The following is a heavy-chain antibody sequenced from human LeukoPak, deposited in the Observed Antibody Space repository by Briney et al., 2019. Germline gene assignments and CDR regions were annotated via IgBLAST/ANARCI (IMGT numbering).Heavy chain of an antibody. CDR1: GFTFDDYG. V-gene: IGHV3-20*04. Sequence: SGGSLRLSCAASGFTFDDYGMSWVRQAPGKGLEWVSGINWNGGSTGYADSVKGRFTISRDNAKNSLYLQMNSLRAEDTALYYCAREGVYSNYVVFYYYMDVWGKGTTVTVSS. J-gene: IGHJ6*03. CDR2: INWNGGST. D-gene: IGHD4-11*01. CDR3: AREGVYSNYVVFYYYMDV.